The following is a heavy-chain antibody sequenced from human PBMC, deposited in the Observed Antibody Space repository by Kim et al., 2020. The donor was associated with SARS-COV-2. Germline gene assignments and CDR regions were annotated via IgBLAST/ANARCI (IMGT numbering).Heavy chain of an antibody. CDR1: GFTFSNAW. V-gene: IGHV3-15*01. CDR3: TTDLDDSSGYYYN. CDR2: IKSKTDGGTT. J-gene: IGHJ4*02. Sequence: GGSLRLSCAASGFTFSNAWMSWVRQAPGKGLEWVGRIKSKTDGGTTDYAAPVKGRFTISRDDSKNTLYLQMNSLKTEDTAVYYCTTDLDDSSGYYYNWGQGTLVTVSS. D-gene: IGHD3-22*01.